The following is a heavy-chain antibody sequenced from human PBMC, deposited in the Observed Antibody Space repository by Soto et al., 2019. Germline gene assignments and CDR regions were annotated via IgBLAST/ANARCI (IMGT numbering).Heavy chain of an antibody. D-gene: IGHD4-17*01. CDR2: IYSGGST. CDR1: GFTVSSNY. CDR3: ARSARVGRYGDHYYLDY. J-gene: IGHJ4*02. V-gene: IGHV3-66*01. Sequence: EVQLVESGGGLVQPGGSLRLSCAASGFTVSSNYMSWVRQAPGKGLEWVSVIYSGGSTYYADSVKCRFTSSRDNSKNTLYLQMNRLRAEDTAVYYCARSARVGRYGDHYYLDYWGQGTLVTVSS.